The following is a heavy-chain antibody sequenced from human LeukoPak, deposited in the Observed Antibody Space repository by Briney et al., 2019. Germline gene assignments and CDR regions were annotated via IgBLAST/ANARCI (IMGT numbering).Heavy chain of an antibody. V-gene: IGHV4-59*01. Sequence: SETLSLTCTVSGGSISSYYWSWIRQPPGKGLEWIGYIYHSGSTNYNPSLKSRVTISVDTSKNQFSLKLSSVTAADTAVYYCASRRYSSGWYVYWGQGTLVTVSS. J-gene: IGHJ4*02. CDR1: GGSISSYY. CDR2: IYHSGST. D-gene: IGHD6-19*01. CDR3: ASRRYSSGWYVY.